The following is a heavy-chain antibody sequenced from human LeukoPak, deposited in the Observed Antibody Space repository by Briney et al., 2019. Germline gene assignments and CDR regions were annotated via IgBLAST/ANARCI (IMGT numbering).Heavy chain of an antibody. J-gene: IGHJ4*02. V-gene: IGHV1-8*01. CDR2: MNPHSGDT. Sequence: ASVKVSCKASGYTFTGYDINWMRQATGQGLEWMGWMNPHSGDTGYAQKFQGRVTMTRDTSISTAYMELSSLRSEDTAVYYCARGGYSSDFWGQGTLVTVSS. CDR3: ARGGYSSDF. CDR1: GYTFTGYD.